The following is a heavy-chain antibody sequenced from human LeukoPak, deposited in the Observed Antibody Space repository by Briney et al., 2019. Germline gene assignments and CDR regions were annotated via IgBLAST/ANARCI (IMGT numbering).Heavy chain of an antibody. CDR3: ARGGYSSGWINYYYYGMDV. Sequence: ASVKVSCKASGYTFTSYYMHWVRQAPGQGLEWMGIINPSGGSTSYAQKFQGRVTMTRNTSISTAYMELSSLRSEGTAVYYCARGGYSSGWINYYYYGMDVWGQGTTVTVSS. D-gene: IGHD6-19*01. V-gene: IGHV1-46*01. J-gene: IGHJ6*02. CDR2: INPSGGST. CDR1: GYTFTSYY.